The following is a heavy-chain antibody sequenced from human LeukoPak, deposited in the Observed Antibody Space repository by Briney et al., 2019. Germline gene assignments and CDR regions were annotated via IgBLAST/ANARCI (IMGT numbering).Heavy chain of an antibody. D-gene: IGHD3-10*01. Sequence: ASVKVSCKASGYTFIGYYVHWVRQAPGQWLEWMGWVNPNSGGTDYAQKFQGRITMTRETSISTAYMELNSLRSDDTAVYYCARGDMVRGLYFMDVWGRGTTVTVSS. J-gene: IGHJ6*03. V-gene: IGHV1-2*02. CDR1: GYTFIGYY. CDR2: VNPNSGGT. CDR3: ARGDMVRGLYFMDV.